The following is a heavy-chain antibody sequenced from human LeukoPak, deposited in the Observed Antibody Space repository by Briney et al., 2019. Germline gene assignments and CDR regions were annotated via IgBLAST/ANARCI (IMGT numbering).Heavy chain of an antibody. J-gene: IGHJ4*02. D-gene: IGHD3-22*01. CDR1: GGSISSSSYC. V-gene: IGHV4-39*07. Sequence: PSETLSLTCTVSGGSISSSSYCWGWIRQPPGKGLEWIGSIYYSGSTYYNPSLKSRVTISVDTSKNQFSLKLSSVTAADTAVYYCARDTYYYDSSGYLYFDYWGQGTLVTVSS. CDR3: ARDTYYYDSSGYLYFDY. CDR2: IYYSGST.